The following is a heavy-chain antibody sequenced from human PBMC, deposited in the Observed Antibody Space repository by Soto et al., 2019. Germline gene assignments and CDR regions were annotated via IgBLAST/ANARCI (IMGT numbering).Heavy chain of an antibody. CDR1: GYTLTELS. CDR2: FDPEDGET. D-gene: IGHD3-10*01. Sequence: ASVKVSCKVSGYTLTELSMHWVRQAPGKGLEWMGGFDPEDGETIYAQKFQGRVTMTEDTSTDTAYMELSSLRSEDTAVYYCATDHYGSGNYWYCNLWGRGTLVTVSS. V-gene: IGHV1-24*01. CDR3: ATDHYGSGNYWYCNL. J-gene: IGHJ2*01.